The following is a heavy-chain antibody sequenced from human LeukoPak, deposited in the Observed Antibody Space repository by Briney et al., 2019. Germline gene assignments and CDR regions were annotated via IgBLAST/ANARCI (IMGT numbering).Heavy chain of an antibody. CDR3: AKTQHPYSSSWSVYFQH. CDR2: ISGSGGST. Sequence: GGSLRLSCAASGFTFSSYAMSWVRQAPGKGLEWVSAISGSGGSTYYADSVKGRFTISRDNSKNTLYLQMNSLRAEDTAVYYCAKTQHPYSSSWSVYFQHWGQGTLVTVSS. J-gene: IGHJ1*01. V-gene: IGHV3-23*01. CDR1: GFTFSSYA. D-gene: IGHD6-13*01.